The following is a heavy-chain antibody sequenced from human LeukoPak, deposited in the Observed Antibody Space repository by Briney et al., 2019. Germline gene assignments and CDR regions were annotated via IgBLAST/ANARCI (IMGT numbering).Heavy chain of an antibody. Sequence: GGSLRLSCAASGFTFSNYAMSWVRQAPGKGLEWVSAISGSAATTYYADSVKGRFTISRDNSKNMLYLQMNSLRADDTAVYYCARLLAYGSGAEAFDYWGQGALVTVSS. CDR1: GFTFSNYA. CDR3: ARLLAYGSGAEAFDY. J-gene: IGHJ4*02. V-gene: IGHV3-23*01. D-gene: IGHD3-10*01. CDR2: ISGSAATT.